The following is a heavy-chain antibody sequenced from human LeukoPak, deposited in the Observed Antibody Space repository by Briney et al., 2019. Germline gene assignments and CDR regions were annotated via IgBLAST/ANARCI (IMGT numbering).Heavy chain of an antibody. CDR3: ARGIQLWLQYYYYYYMDA. Sequence: RTGGSLRLSCAASGFTFSSSWMSWVRQAPGKGLEWVANIKQDGSERSYVDSVKGRFTISRDNAKNLLYLQMNSLRAEDTAVYYCARGIQLWLQYYYYYYMDAWGKGTTVTVSS. D-gene: IGHD5-18*01. V-gene: IGHV3-7*01. CDR2: IKQDGSER. CDR1: GFTFSSSW. J-gene: IGHJ6*03.